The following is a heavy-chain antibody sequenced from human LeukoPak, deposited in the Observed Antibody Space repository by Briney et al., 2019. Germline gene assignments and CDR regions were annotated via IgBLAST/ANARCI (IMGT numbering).Heavy chain of an antibody. Sequence: SETLSLTCTVSGYSISSGYYWGWIRQPPGKGLEWIGSIYHSGSTYYNPSLKSRVTISVDTSKNQFSLKLSSVTAADTAVYYCARHWGVLDYWGQGTLVTVSS. V-gene: IGHV4-38-2*02. D-gene: IGHD7-27*01. CDR1: GYSISSGYY. CDR3: ARHWGVLDY. J-gene: IGHJ4*02. CDR2: IYHSGST.